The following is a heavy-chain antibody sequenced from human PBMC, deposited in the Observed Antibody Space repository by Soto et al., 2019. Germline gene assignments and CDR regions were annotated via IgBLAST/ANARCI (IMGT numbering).Heavy chain of an antibody. V-gene: IGHV2-5*02. J-gene: IGHJ3*02. CDR3: APSGDSSDAFDI. CDR1: GFSLSTSGVG. Sequence: QITLKESGPPLVKPTQTLTLTCTFSGFSLSTSGVGVGWIRQPPGKALEWLALIYWDDDKRYSPSLKSRLTIPKDTSKNPVVPKMTHIDPVDTATYYCAPSGDSSDAFDIWGQGTMVTVSS. D-gene: IGHD6-13*01. CDR2: IYWDDDK.